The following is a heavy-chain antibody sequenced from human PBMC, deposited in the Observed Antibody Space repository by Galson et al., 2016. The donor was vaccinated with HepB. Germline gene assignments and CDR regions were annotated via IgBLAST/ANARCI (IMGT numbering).Heavy chain of an antibody. CDR3: ARDLARGFYDASGSYGYFQD. CDR1: GFTFRDNS. Sequence: SLRLSCAASGFTFRDNSMHWIRQAPGKGLEWVAVISFDGRHAFYTDSVKGRFSISRDNSNNPLHLQMSRLRSEDTAVYYCARDLARGFYDASGSYGYFQDWSQATLVTASS. CDR2: ISFDGRHA. V-gene: IGHV3-30*07. D-gene: IGHD3-22*01. J-gene: IGHJ1*01.